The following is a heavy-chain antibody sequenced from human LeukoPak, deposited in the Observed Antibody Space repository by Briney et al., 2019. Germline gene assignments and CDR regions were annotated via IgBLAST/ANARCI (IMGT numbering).Heavy chain of an antibody. Sequence: SVKVSCXTSGGTFNNSAISWVRQAPGQGLEWLGGIMPLFGTAGYAQKFQGRVTITKDESTRTVYLELTGLTSDDTAVYYCARDVHGDYGSGWFDPWGQGTLVSVSS. CDR1: GGTFNNSA. CDR3: ARDVHGDYGSGWFDP. V-gene: IGHV1-69*05. CDR2: IMPLFGTA. J-gene: IGHJ5*02. D-gene: IGHD4-17*01.